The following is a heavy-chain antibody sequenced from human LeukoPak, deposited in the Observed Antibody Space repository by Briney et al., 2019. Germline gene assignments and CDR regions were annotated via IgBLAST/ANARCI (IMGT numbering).Heavy chain of an antibody. CDR3: ARASSSWYSFGLYNWFDP. CDR2: INHSGST. Sequence: SETLSLTCAVYGVSFSGYYWSWIRQPPGKGLEWIGEINHSGSTNYNPSLKSRVTISVGTSKNQFSLKLSSVTAADTAVYYCARASSSWYSFGLYNWFDPWGQGTLVTVSS. V-gene: IGHV4-34*01. J-gene: IGHJ5*02. CDR1: GVSFSGYY. D-gene: IGHD6-13*01.